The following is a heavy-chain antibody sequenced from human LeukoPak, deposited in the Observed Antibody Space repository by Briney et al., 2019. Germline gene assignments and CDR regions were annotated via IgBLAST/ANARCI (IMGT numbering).Heavy chain of an antibody. CDR3: VKITSVTGGDC. V-gene: IGHV3-21*01. CDR2: ISSSSSYI. D-gene: IGHD1-1*01. CDR1: GFTFSSYS. Sequence: PVGSLRLSCAASGFTFSSYSMNWVRQAPGKGLEWVSSISSSSSYIYYADSVKGRFTISRDNAKNTLYLQMSSLRAEDTAVYYCVKITSVTGGDCWGQGTRLIVSS. J-gene: IGHJ4*02.